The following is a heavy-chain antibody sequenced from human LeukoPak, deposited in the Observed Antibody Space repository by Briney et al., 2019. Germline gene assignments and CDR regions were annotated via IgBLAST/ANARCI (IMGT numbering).Heavy chain of an antibody. CDR3: AGWNYYDSSGYSWFDP. Sequence: SETLSLTCTVSGGSISSYYWSWIRQPPGKGLEWIGYIYYSGSTNYNPALKSRVTMSVDTSKNQFSLKLSSVTAADTAVYYCAGWNYYDSSGYSWFDPWGQGTLVTVSS. V-gene: IGHV4-59*12. CDR1: GGSISSYY. D-gene: IGHD3-22*01. CDR2: IYYSGST. J-gene: IGHJ5*02.